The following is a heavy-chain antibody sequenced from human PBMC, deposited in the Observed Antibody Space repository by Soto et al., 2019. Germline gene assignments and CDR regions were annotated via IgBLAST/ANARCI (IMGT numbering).Heavy chain of an antibody. D-gene: IGHD5-12*01. CDR3: ARMVSMSGYDPNYYYYMDV. CDR2: MNPNSGNT. V-gene: IGHV1-8*01. CDR1: GYTFTSYD. Sequence: QVQLVQSGAEVKKPGASVKVSCKASGYTFTSYDINWVRQATGQGLEWMGWMNPNSGNTGYAKKFQGRVTMTGNTSISTAYMELSSLRSEDTAVYYCARMVSMSGYDPNYYYYMDVWGKGTTVTVSS. J-gene: IGHJ6*03.